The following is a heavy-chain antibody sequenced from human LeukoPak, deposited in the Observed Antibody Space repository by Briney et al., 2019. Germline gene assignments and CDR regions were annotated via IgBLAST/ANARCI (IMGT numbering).Heavy chain of an antibody. V-gene: IGHV3-48*03. CDR2: ISSSGSNI. CDR1: GFTFSSYE. D-gene: IGHD6-6*01. Sequence: GGSLRLSCAASGFTFSSYEMNWVRQAPGKGLEWVSYISSSGSNIYYADSVEGRFTISRDNAKNSLYLQMNSLRAEDTAVYYCARRKYSSSPHRYYFDYWGQGTLVTVSS. CDR3: ARRKYSSSPHRYYFDY. J-gene: IGHJ4*02.